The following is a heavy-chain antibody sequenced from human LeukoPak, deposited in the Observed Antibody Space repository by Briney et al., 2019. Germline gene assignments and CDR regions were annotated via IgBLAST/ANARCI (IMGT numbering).Heavy chain of an antibody. CDR1: GFTFSSYS. V-gene: IGHV3-21*01. Sequence: GGSLRLSCAASGFTFSSYSMNWVRQAPGKGLEWVSSISSSSSYIHYADSVKGRFTISRDNAKNSLYLQMNSLRAEDTAVYYCARDRPSGWYGGGAFDIWGQGTMVTVSS. CDR2: ISSSSSYI. D-gene: IGHD6-19*01. J-gene: IGHJ3*02. CDR3: ARDRPSGWYGGGAFDI.